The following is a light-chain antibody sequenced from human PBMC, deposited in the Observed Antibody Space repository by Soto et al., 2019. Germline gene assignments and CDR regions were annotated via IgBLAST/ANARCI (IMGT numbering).Light chain of an antibody. Sequence: IQMTQSPSSLSVYVGARVTITCQASQDISDFLNWYQHKPGKAPKLLIYEVSTLHSGVPSRFSGSGSGTDFTLTISSLQPDDFATYYCQQYGNSSGAFGRGTKVDIK. V-gene: IGKV1-33*01. CDR2: EVS. CDR1: QDISDF. J-gene: IGKJ1*01. CDR3: QQYGNSSGA.